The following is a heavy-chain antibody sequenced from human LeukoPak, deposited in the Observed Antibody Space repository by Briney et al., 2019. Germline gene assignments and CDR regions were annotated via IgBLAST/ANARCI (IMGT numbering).Heavy chain of an antibody. V-gene: IGHV3-23*01. CDR2: ISGSGGST. CDR3: ARGPSGYHNT. D-gene: IGHD5-12*01. J-gene: IGHJ4*02. Sequence: GGSLRLSCAASGVTFSSYGMSWVRQAPGKGLEWVSAISGSGGSTYYADSVKGRFTISRDSSKNILHLQMNSLRAEDTAVYYCARGPSGYHNTGGQGTLVTVSS. CDR1: GVTFSSYG.